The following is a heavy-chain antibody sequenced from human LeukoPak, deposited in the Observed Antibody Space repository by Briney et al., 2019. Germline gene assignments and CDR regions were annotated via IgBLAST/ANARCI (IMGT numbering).Heavy chain of an antibody. CDR3: ARHQYSGSWYDY. CDR1: GGSISSYY. J-gene: IGHJ4*02. CDR2: IYTSGST. D-gene: IGHD6-13*01. Sequence: SETLSLTCTVSGGSISSYYWSWIRQPPGKGLEWIGYIYTSGSTYYNPSLKSRVTISVDTSKNQFSLKLSSVTAADTAVYYCARHQYSGSWYDYWGQGTLVTVSS. V-gene: IGHV4-4*09.